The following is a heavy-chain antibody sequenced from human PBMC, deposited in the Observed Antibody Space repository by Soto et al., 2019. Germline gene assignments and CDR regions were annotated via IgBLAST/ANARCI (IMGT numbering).Heavy chain of an antibody. CDR1: GFTFSSYG. CDR2: ISYDGSNK. D-gene: IGHD3-22*01. V-gene: IGHV3-30*18. Sequence: GGSLRLSCAASGFTFSSYGMHWVRQAPGKGLEWVAVISYDGSNKYYADSVKGRFTISRDNSKNTLYLQMNSLRAEDTAVYYCAKDQWRGMIVVVSPFDYWGQGTLVTVSS. CDR3: AKDQWRGMIVVVSPFDY. J-gene: IGHJ4*02.